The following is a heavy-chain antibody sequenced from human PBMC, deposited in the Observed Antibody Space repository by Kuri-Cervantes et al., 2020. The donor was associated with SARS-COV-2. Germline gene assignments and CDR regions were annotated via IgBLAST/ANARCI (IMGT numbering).Heavy chain of an antibody. CDR2: IYYSGST. J-gene: IGHJ3*02. CDR1: GGSISSSSYY. D-gene: IGHD4-11*01. Sequence: SETLSLTCTVSGGSISSSSYYWGWIRQPPGKGLEWIGYIYYSGSTNYNPSLKSRVTISVDTSKNQFSLKLSSVTAADTAVYYCARYSNYVLGGAFDIWGQGTMVTVSS. V-gene: IGHV4-61*05. CDR3: ARYSNYVLGGAFDI.